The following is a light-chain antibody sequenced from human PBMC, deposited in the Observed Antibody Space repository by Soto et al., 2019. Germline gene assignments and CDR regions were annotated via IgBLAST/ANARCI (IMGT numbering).Light chain of an antibody. CDR2: GAT. Sequence: DIQLTQSPSFLSASVGDRVTITCRASQSIRNYLAWYQQKPGKAPTVVIYGATTLQSGVPSRFSGSGSGTEFTLTISSLQPEDSATYYCQQLNSSPRTFGQGTKLEIK. J-gene: IGKJ2*01. CDR1: QSIRNY. CDR3: QQLNSSPRT. V-gene: IGKV1-9*01.